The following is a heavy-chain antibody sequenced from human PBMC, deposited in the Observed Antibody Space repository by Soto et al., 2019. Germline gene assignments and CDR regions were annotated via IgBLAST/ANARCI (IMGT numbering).Heavy chain of an antibody. CDR2: ISGSGGST. CDR3: AKDLGYSGYGGSDY. D-gene: IGHD5-12*01. Sequence: EVQLLESGGGLVQPGGSLRLSCAASGFTFSSYAMSWVRQAPGKGLEWVSAISGSGGSTYYADSVKGRFTISRDNSKNKLYLQMNSLRAEDTAVYYCAKDLGYSGYGGSDYWGQGTLVTVSS. CDR1: GFTFSSYA. V-gene: IGHV3-23*01. J-gene: IGHJ4*02.